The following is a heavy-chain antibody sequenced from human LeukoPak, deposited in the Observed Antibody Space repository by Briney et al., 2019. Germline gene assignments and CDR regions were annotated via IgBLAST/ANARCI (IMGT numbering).Heavy chain of an antibody. J-gene: IGHJ4*02. CDR3: AKESGQGDDY. D-gene: IGHD6-25*01. CDR1: GFTFSSYG. CDR2: IRYDGSKK. Sequence: PGGSLRLSCAASGFTFSSYGMHWVRQAPGKGLEWVAFIRYDGSKKCYADSVKGRFTISRDNSKNTLYLQMNSLRVEDTAVYYCAKESGQGDDYWGQGTLVTVSS. V-gene: IGHV3-30*02.